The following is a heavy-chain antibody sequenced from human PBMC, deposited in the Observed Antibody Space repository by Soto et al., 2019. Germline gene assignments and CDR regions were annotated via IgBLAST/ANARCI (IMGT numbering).Heavy chain of an antibody. V-gene: IGHV4-4*02. CDR2: IYHTGTT. D-gene: IGHD2-2*01. CDR3: ARSHVAEYYFDL. Sequence: QVQLQESGPRLVKPSGTLSLTCAVSGGSISSSNGWSWVRQPPGKGLEWIGEIYHTGTTNYNPSLKSRVTISVDKSKNYFSLRLISVTAADTAVYYCARSHVAEYYFDLWGRGTLVTVSS. CDR1: GGSISSSNG. J-gene: IGHJ2*01.